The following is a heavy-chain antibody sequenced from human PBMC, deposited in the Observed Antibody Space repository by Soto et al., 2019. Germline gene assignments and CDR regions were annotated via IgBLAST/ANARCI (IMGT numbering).Heavy chain of an antibody. CDR3: TRDYGSSETQFDY. J-gene: IGHJ4*02. D-gene: IGHD6-13*01. CDR2: IYSGGTT. Sequence: EVQLVESGGGLVQPGGSLRLSCAASGFTVSSNYMTWVRQDPGKGLEWVSVIYSGGTTYYADSVKGRFTVSRDNSKTTMYLQMNSLRVEDTAVYYCTRDYGSSETQFDYWGQGTLVTVSS. CDR1: GFTVSSNY. V-gene: IGHV3-66*01.